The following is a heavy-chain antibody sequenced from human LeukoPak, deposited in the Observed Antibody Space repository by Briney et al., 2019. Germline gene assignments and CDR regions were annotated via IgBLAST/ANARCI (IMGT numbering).Heavy chain of an antibody. CDR2: IYQGGST. CDR3: ARVRDVYNHVFEN. D-gene: IGHD5-24*01. J-gene: IGHJ4*02. CDR1: TFTVASNY. Sequence: GGSLRLSCAVSTFTVASNYMSWVRQTPGKGLVWVSDIYQGGSTYYSDSVKGRFTTSRDTSKNTLHLQMNNLRVDDTAVYYCARVRDVYNHVFENWGQGTLVTVS. V-gene: IGHV3-53*01.